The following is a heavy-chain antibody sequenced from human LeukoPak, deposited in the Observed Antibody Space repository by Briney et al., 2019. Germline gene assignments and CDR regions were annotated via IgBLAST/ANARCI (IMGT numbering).Heavy chain of an antibody. CDR3: ASMAYYYYYMDV. D-gene: IGHD5-24*01. CDR1: GGSISSSSYY. CDR2: IYYSGST. V-gene: IGHV4-39*07. Sequence: SETLSLTCTVSGGSISSSSYYWGWIRQPPGEGLEWVGSIYYSGSTYYNPSLKSRVTISVDTSKNQFSLKLSSVTAADTAVYYCASMAYYYYYMDVWGKGTTVTVSS. J-gene: IGHJ6*03.